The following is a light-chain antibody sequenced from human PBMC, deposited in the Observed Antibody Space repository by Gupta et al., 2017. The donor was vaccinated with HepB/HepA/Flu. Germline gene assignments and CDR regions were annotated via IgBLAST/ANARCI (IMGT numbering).Light chain of an antibody. J-gene: IGLJ1*01. CDR1: STDVGGYGY. V-gene: IGLV2-11*01. CDR3: CSYAGSSSYV. Sequence: QSALTQPPAMSGSPVHSVTISCTGTSTDVGGYGYVAWYQQHPGEAPKLMIYDVSKRPSGVPDRFSGSKSGNTASLTISGLQAEDEADYFCCSYAGSSSYVFGVGTPGTVL. CDR2: DVS.